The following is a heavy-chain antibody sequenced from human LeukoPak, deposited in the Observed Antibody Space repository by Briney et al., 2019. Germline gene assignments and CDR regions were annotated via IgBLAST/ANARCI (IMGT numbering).Heavy chain of an antibody. CDR3: AREDFWSGYSVGY. D-gene: IGHD3-3*01. J-gene: IGHJ4*02. CDR2: IDTNTGNS. CDR1: GYTFISYA. Sequence: ASVKVSCKASGYTFISYAMNWVRQAPGQGLEWMGWIDTNTGNSTYAQGFTGRFVFSLDTSVTTVYLQISSLKAEDTAVYFCAREDFWSGYSVGYWGQGTLVTVSS. V-gene: IGHV7-4-1*02.